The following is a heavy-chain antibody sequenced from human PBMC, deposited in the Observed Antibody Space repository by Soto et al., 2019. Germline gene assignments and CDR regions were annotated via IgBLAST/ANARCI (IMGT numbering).Heavy chain of an antibody. CDR1: GGSFSGYY. J-gene: IGHJ5*02. D-gene: IGHD3-10*01. Sequence: QVQLQQWGAGLLKPSETLSLTCAVYGGSFSGYYWSWIRQPPGKGLEWIGEINHSGSTNYNPSLSSRVTTSVDTSKNQFSLRLSSVTAADTAVYYCASNSSGSPSWFDPWGQGTLVTVSS. CDR2: INHSGST. CDR3: ASNSSGSPSWFDP. V-gene: IGHV4-34*01.